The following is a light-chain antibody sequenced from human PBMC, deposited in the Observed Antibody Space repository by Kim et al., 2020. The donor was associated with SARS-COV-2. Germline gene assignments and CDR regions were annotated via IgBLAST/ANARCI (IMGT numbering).Light chain of an antibody. J-gene: IGLJ2*01. Sequence: GQSVPISCTGTSSDVGAYNRVSWYQQSPGTAPKLMIYEASNRPSGVPDRFSGSKSGNTASLTISGLQAEDEGDYYCNSYTTSNTVLFGGGTQLTVL. CDR3: NSYTTSNTVL. V-gene: IGLV2-18*02. CDR2: EAS. CDR1: SSDVGAYNR.